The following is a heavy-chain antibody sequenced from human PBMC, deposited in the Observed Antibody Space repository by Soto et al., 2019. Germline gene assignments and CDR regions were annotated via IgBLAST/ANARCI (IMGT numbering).Heavy chain of an antibody. CDR2: IWYDGSNK. Sequence: QVQLVESGGGVVRPGRSLRLSCAASGFIFSSYGMHWVRQAPGKGLEWVAVIWYDGSNKYYADSVKGRFTISRDNSKNTLYLQMNSLRAEDTAVYYCARVDSGSYYVIDYWGRGTLVTVSS. J-gene: IGHJ4*02. CDR3: ARVDSGSYYVIDY. V-gene: IGHV3-33*01. D-gene: IGHD1-26*01. CDR1: GFIFSSYG.